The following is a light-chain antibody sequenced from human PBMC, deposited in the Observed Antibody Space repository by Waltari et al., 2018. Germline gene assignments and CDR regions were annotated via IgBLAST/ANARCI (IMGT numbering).Light chain of an antibody. CDR2: ANN. CDR3: QSFDASLGYV. CDR1: TSNIGAHYD. V-gene: IGLV1-40*01. Sequence: QSVLTQPPSMSGAPGQRVTISCTGSTSNIGAHYDVHWYQQLPETSPKHLIYANNNRPSQVPDRFSASKSGTSAFLAIAGLQPEDEADYYCQSFDASLGYVFGTGTRVTVL. J-gene: IGLJ1*01.